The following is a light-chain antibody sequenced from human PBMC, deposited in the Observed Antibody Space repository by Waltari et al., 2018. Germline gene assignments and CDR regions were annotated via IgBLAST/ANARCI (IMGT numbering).Light chain of an antibody. CDR2: GAS. CDR1: QSVTSN. V-gene: IGKV3-15*01. J-gene: IGKJ4*01. Sequence: EIVMTQSPATLSVSPGERATLSCRASQSVTSNLAWYQQKPGQAPRLLIYGASTRATRIPARFSGSGSGTEFTLTISSLQTEDFAVYHCQQYNKWPLTFGGGTKVEI. CDR3: QQYNKWPLT.